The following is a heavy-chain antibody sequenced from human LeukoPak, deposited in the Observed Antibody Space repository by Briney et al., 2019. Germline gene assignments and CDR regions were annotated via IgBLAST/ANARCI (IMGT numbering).Heavy chain of an antibody. CDR3: AKVWWLLPQRSY. Sequence: GGSLRLSCAASGFTFSSYPMSWVRQAPGKGLEWVSAISGSGRSTYYADSVKGRFTISRDNSKNTLYLQMNSLRAEDTAVYYCAKVWWLLPQRSYWDQGTVVTVSA. V-gene: IGHV3-23*01. CDR1: GFTFSSYP. D-gene: IGHD3-22*01. CDR2: ISGSGRST. J-gene: IGHJ4*02.